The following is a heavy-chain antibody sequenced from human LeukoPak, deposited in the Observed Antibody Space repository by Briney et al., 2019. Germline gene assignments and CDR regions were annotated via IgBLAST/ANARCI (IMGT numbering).Heavy chain of an antibody. CDR3: ARASRQGLLGFDY. Sequence: ASVKVSCKASEYTFASYDIYWVRQAPGQGLEWMGIINPSGGSTSYAQKFQGRVTMTRDTSTSTVYMELSSLRSEDTAVYYCARASRQGLLGFDYWGQGTLVTVSS. J-gene: IGHJ4*02. V-gene: IGHV1-46*01. CDR1: EYTFASYD. CDR2: INPSGGST. D-gene: IGHD3-10*01.